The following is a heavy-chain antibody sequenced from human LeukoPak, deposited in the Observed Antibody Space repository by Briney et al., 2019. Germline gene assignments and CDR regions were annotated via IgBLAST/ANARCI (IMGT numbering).Heavy chain of an antibody. V-gene: IGHV3-21*01. J-gene: IGHJ4*02. Sequence: GGSLRLSCAASGFTFSTYSMTWVRQAPGKGLEWVSSITSSSSYIYYADSVKGRFTISRDNAKSSLCLQMNSLRAEDTALYYCASQRTASDYWGQGTLVIVSS. D-gene: IGHD4-17*01. CDR1: GFTFSTYS. CDR3: ASQRTASDY. CDR2: ITSSSSYI.